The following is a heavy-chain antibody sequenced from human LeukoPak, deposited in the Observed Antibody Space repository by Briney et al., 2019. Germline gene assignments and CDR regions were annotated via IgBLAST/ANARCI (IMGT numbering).Heavy chain of an antibody. Sequence: PGGSLRLSCAASGFTFSSYEMNWVRHAPGTGLEWVSKISGSGGNTFYADSVKRRFTNSRDNSKNTLYLQMNSLRAEDTAVYYWAKGRVNWYFDLWGGGTLVTVSS. J-gene: IGHJ2*01. V-gene: IGHV3-23*01. CDR3: AKGRVNWYFDL. D-gene: IGHD3-10*01. CDR1: GFTFSSYE. CDR2: ISGSGGNT.